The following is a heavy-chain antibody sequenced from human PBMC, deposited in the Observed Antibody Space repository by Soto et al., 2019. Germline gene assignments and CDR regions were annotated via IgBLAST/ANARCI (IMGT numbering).Heavy chain of an antibody. Sequence: ASVKVSCKASGFTFTSYYMHWVRQAPGQGLEWMGIINPSGGSTSYAQKFQGRVTMTRDTSTSTVYMELSSLRSEDTAVYYCARDHYYDSSGSQRLWFDPWGQGTLVTVSS. CDR2: INPSGGST. CDR3: ARDHYYDSSGSQRLWFDP. V-gene: IGHV1-46*01. CDR1: GFTFTSYY. J-gene: IGHJ5*02. D-gene: IGHD3-22*01.